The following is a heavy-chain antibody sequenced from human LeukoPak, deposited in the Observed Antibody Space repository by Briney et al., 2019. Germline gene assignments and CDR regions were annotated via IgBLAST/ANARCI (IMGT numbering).Heavy chain of an antibody. CDR1: GFSLSSHW. CDR2: INNDGSYI. J-gene: IGHJ4*02. V-gene: IGHV3-74*03. Sequence: GGSLRLSCAASGFSLSSHWMHWVRQAPGKGPMWVSHINNDGSYITYADSVKGRFTMSRDNAGNTLYLQMNSLRADDTAVYYCARVGENFYGGFDSWGQGTLLTVSS. CDR3: ARVGENFYGGFDS. D-gene: IGHD4-17*01.